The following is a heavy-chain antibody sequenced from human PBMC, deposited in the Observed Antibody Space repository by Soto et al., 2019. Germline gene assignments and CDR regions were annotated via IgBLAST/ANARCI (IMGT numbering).Heavy chain of an antibody. V-gene: IGHV4-59*01. J-gene: IGHJ4*02. CDR2: VNYTGST. Sequence: QVQLQESGPGLVKPSETLSLTCTVSGGSISSYYWSWIRQPPGKGLEWIGYVNYTGSTNYNSPLKSRVTISVDTSKNQFSLKLSSVTAADTAVYYCARGIYDSSGYYTRVFDYWGQGTLVTVSS. CDR3: ARGIYDSSGYYTRVFDY. CDR1: GGSISSYY. D-gene: IGHD3-22*01.